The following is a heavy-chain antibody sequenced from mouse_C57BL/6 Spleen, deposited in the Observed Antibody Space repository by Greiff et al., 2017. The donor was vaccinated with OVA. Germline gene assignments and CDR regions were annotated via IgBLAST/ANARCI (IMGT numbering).Heavy chain of an antibody. J-gene: IGHJ2*01. CDR2: ISSGSSTI. CDR1: GFTFSDYG. D-gene: IGHD2-5*01. Sequence: EVQLQESGGGLVKPGGSLKLSCAASGFTFSDYGMHWVRQAPEQGLEWVAYISSGSSTIYYADTVKGRFTISRDNAKNTLFLQMTSLRSEDTAMYYCARVYYSNYGYLDYWGQGTTLTVSS. V-gene: IGHV5-17*01. CDR3: ARVYYSNYGYLDY.